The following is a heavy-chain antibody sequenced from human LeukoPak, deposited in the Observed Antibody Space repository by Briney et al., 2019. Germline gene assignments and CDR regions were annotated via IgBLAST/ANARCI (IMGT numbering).Heavy chain of an antibody. J-gene: IGHJ5*02. CDR1: GYTFTSYY. CDR3: ARGYSSSWILGGNWFDP. V-gene: IGHV1-46*01. CDR2: INPSGGST. Sequence: ASVKVSCKASGYTFTSYYMHWVRQAPGQGLEWMGIINPSGGSTSYAQKFQGGATMTRNTSISTAYMELSSLRSEDTAVYYCARGYSSSWILGGNWFDPWGQGTLVTVSS. D-gene: IGHD6-13*01.